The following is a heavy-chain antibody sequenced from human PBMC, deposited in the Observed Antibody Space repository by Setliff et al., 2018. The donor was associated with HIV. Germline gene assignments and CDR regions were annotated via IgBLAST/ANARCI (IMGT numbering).Heavy chain of an antibody. D-gene: IGHD6-25*01. Sequence: ASVKVSCKASGYTFTSYAISWVRQAPGQGLGWMGWINIDSGHTNFAQKFQDRVTVTTDTSTNTTYMELRGLRSDDTATYYCARVPSGAAGLVRAGFYFWGQGTLVTVSS. CDR1: GYTFTSYA. J-gene: IGHJ4*01. CDR2: INIDSGHT. CDR3: ARVPSGAAGLVRAGFYF. V-gene: IGHV1-18*01.